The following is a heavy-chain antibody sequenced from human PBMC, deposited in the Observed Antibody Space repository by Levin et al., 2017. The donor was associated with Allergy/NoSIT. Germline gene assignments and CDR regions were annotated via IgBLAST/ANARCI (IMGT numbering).Heavy chain of an antibody. CDR3: ARHRSWEEGYYFDY. CDR2: IYPGDSDA. J-gene: IGHJ4*02. V-gene: IGHV5-51*01. D-gene: IGHD1-26*01. CDR1: GYSFIDYW. Sequence: GESLKISCKGYGYSFIDYWIAWVRQMPGKGLERMGIIYPGDSDARYSPSFQGQVTMSADRSISTAYLQWSSLKASDTAIYYCARHRSWEEGYYFDYWGQGSLVTVSS.